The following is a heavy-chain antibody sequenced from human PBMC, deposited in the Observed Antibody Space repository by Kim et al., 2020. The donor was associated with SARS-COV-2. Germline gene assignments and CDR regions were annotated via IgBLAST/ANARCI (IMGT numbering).Heavy chain of an antibody. V-gene: IGHV5-51*01. CDR3: AKAGYYDILTGYCIFDY. Sequence: GESLKISCKGSGYSFTSYWIGWVRQMPGKGLEWMGIIYPGDSDTRYSPSFQGKVTISADKSISTAYLQWSSLKASDTAMYYCAKAGYYDILTGYCIFDYWGQGTLVTVSS. J-gene: IGHJ4*02. CDR2: IYPGDSDT. CDR1: GYSFTSYW. D-gene: IGHD3-9*01.